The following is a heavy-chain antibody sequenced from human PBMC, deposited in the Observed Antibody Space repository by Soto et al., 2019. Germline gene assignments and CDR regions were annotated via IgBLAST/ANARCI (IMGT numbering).Heavy chain of an antibody. Sequence: GESLRLSCAASGFTFSSYSMNWVRQAPGKGLEWVSSISSSSSYIYYADSVKGRFTISRDNAKNSLYLQMNSLRAEDTAVYYCASPPYHGSGSPLGIDVWGRGTTDTVSS. D-gene: IGHD3-10*01. V-gene: IGHV3-21*01. CDR2: ISSSSSYI. CDR3: ASPPYHGSGSPLGIDV. J-gene: IGHJ6*02. CDR1: GFTFSSYS.